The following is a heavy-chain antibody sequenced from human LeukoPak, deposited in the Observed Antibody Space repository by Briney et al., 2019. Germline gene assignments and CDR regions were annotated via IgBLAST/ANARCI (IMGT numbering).Heavy chain of an antibody. CDR3: ASSRSGWYGDPFDY. D-gene: IGHD6-19*01. J-gene: IGHJ4*02. CDR2: IYHTGST. CDR1: GGSVSDYY. Sequence: SETLSLTCTISGGSVSDYYWSWIRQSPGKGLEWIGYIYHTGSTSYSPSLKSRVTISADTSQNQFSLKLSSVTAADTAVYYCASSRSGWYGDPFDYWGQGTLVTVSS. V-gene: IGHV4-59*02.